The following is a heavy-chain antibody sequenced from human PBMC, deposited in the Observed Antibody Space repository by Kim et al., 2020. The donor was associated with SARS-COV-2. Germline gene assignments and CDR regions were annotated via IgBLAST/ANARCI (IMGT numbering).Heavy chain of an antibody. D-gene: IGHD6-13*01. V-gene: IGHV4-59*09. J-gene: IGHJ2*01. Sequence: NPPPTSRVTISVDTSKNQFSLKLSSVTAADTAVYYCARGSGYSSSWYFDLWGRGTLVTVSS. CDR3: ARGSGYSSSWYFDL.